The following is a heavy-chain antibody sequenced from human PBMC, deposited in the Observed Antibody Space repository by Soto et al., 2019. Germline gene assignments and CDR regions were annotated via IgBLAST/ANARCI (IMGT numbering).Heavy chain of an antibody. Sequence: GGSLRLSCAASGFTFSNAWMSWVRQAPGKGLEWVGRIKTKTDGGTADYAAPVKGRFTISRDDSKNTLYLQMNSLKTEDTAVYYCTTPITIFGVVIIGDDYWGPGTLVTVSS. CDR2: IKTKTDGGTA. CDR1: GFTFSNAW. D-gene: IGHD3-3*01. V-gene: IGHV3-15*01. J-gene: IGHJ4*02. CDR3: TTPITIFGVVIIGDDY.